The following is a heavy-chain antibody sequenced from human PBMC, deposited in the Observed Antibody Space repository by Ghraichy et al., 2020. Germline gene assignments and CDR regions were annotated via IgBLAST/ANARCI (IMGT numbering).Heavy chain of an antibody. CDR2: INSDGSST. V-gene: IGHV3-74*01. CDR3: ARPTSYCGGDCYRPFDY. Sequence: GESLNISCAASGFTFSNYWMHWVRQAPGKGLVWVSRINSDGSSTSYADSVKGRFTISRDNAQNTLYLQMNSLRAGDTAVYYCARPTSYCGGDCYRPFDYWGQGTLVTVSS. D-gene: IGHD2-21*02. CDR1: GFTFSNYW. J-gene: IGHJ4*02.